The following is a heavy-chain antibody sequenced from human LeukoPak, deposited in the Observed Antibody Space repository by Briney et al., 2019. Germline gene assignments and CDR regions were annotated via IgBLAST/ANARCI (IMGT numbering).Heavy chain of an antibody. CDR1: GGSISGYY. Sequence: SETLSLTCTVSGGSISGYYWSWIRQPAGKGLECSGRISTSGNTNYNPSLKSRVTMSVDTSKNQFSLRLSSETAADPAIYYCARRPTPMAYFDYWGQGTLVTVSS. D-gene: IGHD5-18*01. J-gene: IGHJ4*02. V-gene: IGHV4-4*07. CDR2: ISTSGNT. CDR3: ARRPTPMAYFDY.